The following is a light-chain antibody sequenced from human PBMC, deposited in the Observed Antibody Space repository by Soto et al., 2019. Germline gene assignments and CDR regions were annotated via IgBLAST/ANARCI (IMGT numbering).Light chain of an antibody. J-gene: IGLJ1*01. CDR3: QSYDSSLSGLV. CDR2: GNS. CDR1: SSNIGAGYD. Sequence: QPVLTKPPSVSGAPGQRVTISCTGSSSNIGAGYDVHWYQQLPGTAPKLLIYGNSNRPSGVPDRFSGSKSGTSASLAITGLQAEDEADYYCQSYDSSLSGLVFGTGTKVTVL. V-gene: IGLV1-40*01.